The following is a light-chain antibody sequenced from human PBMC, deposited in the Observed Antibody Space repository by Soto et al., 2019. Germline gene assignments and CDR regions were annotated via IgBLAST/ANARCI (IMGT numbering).Light chain of an antibody. CDR2: GAS. Sequence: ENVLTQSPGTLSLSPGERATLSCRASQSVSRSYLAWYQQKPGQAPRLLIYGASSRATGIPDRFSGSGSGNDFTLTISRLEPQDLAGYYCQQYGSSPPWTFGQVTKVDIK. V-gene: IGKV3-20*01. CDR3: QQYGSSPPWT. CDR1: QSVSRSY. J-gene: IGKJ1*01.